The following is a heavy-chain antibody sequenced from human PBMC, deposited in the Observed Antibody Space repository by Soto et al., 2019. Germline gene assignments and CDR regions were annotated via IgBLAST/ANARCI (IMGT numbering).Heavy chain of an antibody. CDR1: GGSISSGPYS. J-gene: IGHJ6*02. CDR3: ARLGGYCSTTSCYGFYGMDV. CDR2: FHYSENT. D-gene: IGHD2-2*01. Sequence: QLQLQESGPGLVKPSETLSLTCTVSGGSISSGPYSWGWIRQPPGEGLEWIGTFHYSENTYYNPSLASRVTISVDTSKNQVSLKGTSVTVADTAIYYCARLGGYCSTTSCYGFYGMDVWGQGTTVIVSS. V-gene: IGHV4-39*01.